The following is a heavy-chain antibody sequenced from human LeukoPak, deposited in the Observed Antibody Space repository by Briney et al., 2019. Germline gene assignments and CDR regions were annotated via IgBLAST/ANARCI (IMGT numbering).Heavy chain of an antibody. CDR2: IYYSGST. J-gene: IGHJ4*02. CDR1: GGSISSYY. Sequence: NTSETLSLTCTVSGGSISSYYWSWIRQPPGKGLEWIGYIYYSGSTNYNPSLEGRVTISVDTSKNQFSLKLKSVSAADTAVYYCARDDVDTPTFDFWGQGILVTVFS. CDR3: ARDDVDTPTFDF. V-gene: IGHV4-59*12. D-gene: IGHD5-18*01.